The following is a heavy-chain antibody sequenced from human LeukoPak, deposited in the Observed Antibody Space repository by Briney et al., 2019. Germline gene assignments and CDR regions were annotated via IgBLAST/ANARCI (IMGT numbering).Heavy chain of an antibody. CDR1: GFTFSSYA. V-gene: IGHV3-23*01. D-gene: IGHD1-26*01. J-gene: IGHJ4*02. CDR2: ISGSGAST. CDR3: AKFLSGSYYGGFDY. Sequence: GGSLRLSCAASGFTFSSYAMSWVRQAPGKGLEWVSAISGSGASTYYADSVKGRFTISRDNSKNTPYLQMSSPRVDDTAVYYCAKFLSGSYYGGFDYWGQGTLVTVSS.